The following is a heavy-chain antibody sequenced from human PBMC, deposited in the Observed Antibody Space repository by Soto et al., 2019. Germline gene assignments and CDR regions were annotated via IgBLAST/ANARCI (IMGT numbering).Heavy chain of an antibody. CDR3: ARGLEGTVTGRGAFGI. CDR1: GGSIRKDNFY. Sequence: QVQLQESGQGLVKPSQTLFLTCTVSGGSIRKDNFYWSYLRQRPGKGLEWIGYISYSGYTFYHPSLKSRVVISVDPPNNQCSLILNSVTAADTAVYYCARGLEGTVTGRGAFGIWGRATLVTVSS. J-gene: IGHJ3*02. V-gene: IGHV4-31*03. D-gene: IGHD6-19*01. CDR2: ISYSGYT.